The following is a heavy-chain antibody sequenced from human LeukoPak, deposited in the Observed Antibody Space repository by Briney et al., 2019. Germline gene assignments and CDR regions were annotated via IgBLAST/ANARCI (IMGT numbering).Heavy chain of an antibody. CDR1: GFTVSSNY. J-gene: IGHJ3*02. Sequence: GGSLRLSCAASGFTVSSNYMSWVRQAPGKGLEWVSVIYSGGSTYYADSVKGRFSISRDNSKNALYLQMNSLRAEDTAVYHCARDHYDSSGLGAFDIWGQGTMVTVSS. CDR3: ARDHYDSSGLGAFDI. V-gene: IGHV3-66*02. D-gene: IGHD3-22*01. CDR2: IYSGGST.